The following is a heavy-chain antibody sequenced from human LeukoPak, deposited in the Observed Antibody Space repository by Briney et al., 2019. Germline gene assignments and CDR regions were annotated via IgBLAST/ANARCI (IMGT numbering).Heavy chain of an antibody. CDR1: GYTFTGYY. CDR3: ASGLITASPPFGHYQYYREV. V-gene: IGHV1-2*02. CDR2: INPNSGGT. D-gene: IGHD1-20*01. Sequence: GASVKVSCKASGYTFTGYYMHWVRRAPGQGLEWMGWINPNSGGTYYPQKFQGRVTMTRDTSISTAYMEMSRLRSDDTAVYYCASGLITASPPFGHYQYYREVWGKGTTVTVSS. J-gene: IGHJ6*03.